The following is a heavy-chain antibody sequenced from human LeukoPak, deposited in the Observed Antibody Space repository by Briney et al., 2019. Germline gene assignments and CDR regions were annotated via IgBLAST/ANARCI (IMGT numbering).Heavy chain of an antibody. D-gene: IGHD6-13*01. CDR3: ARVSSSWKIYYYYYYMDV. CDR1: GGSFSGYY. CDR2: INHSGST. V-gene: IGHV4-34*01. J-gene: IGHJ6*03. Sequence: SETLSLTCAVYGGSFSGYYWSWIRQPPGKGLEWIGEINHSGSTNYNPSLKSRVTISVDTSKNQFSLKLSSVTAADTAVYYCARVSSSWKIYYYYYYMDVWGKGTTVTISS.